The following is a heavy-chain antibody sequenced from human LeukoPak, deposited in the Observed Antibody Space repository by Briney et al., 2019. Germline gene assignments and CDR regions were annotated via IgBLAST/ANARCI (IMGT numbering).Heavy chain of an antibody. CDR1: GGSISSSSYY. J-gene: IGHJ4*02. CDR2: IYHSGST. Sequence: SETLSLTCTVSGGSISSSSYYWGWIRQPPGKGLEWIGSIYHSGSTYYNPSLKSRVTISVDTSKNQFSLKLSSVTAADTAVYYCARHNPQTTVTSLDYWGQGTLVTVSS. V-gene: IGHV4-39*01. D-gene: IGHD4-17*01. CDR3: ARHNPQTTVTSLDY.